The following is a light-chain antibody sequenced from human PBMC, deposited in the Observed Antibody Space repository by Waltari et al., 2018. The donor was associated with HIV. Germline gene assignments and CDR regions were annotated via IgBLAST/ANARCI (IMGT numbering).Light chain of an antibody. V-gene: IGKV1-12*01. CDR2: DIS. J-gene: IGKJ4*01. Sequence: DIQMTQSPSSVSASVGDRVTITCRASQGVSNWLAWYQQRPVEAPKLLIYDISTLQTGVPSRFSGSGSGTDFALTIDGLQPEDFTTYYCQQANNFPLTFGGGTKVEI. CDR1: QGVSNW. CDR3: QQANNFPLT.